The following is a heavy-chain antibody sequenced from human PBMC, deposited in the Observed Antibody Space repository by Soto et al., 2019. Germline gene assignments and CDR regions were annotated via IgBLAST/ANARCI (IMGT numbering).Heavy chain of an antibody. Sequence: PSETLSLTCAVSGGSISSGGYSWSWIRQPPGKGLEWIGYIYHSGSTYYNPSLKSRVTISVDRSKNQFSLKLSSVTAADTAVYYCASLVAATLSFDYWGQGTLVTVSS. D-gene: IGHD2-15*01. J-gene: IGHJ4*02. CDR3: ASLVAATLSFDY. V-gene: IGHV4-30-2*01. CDR1: GGSISSGGYS. CDR2: IYHSGST.